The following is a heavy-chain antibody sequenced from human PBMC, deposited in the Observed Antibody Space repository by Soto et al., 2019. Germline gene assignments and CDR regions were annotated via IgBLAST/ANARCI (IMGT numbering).Heavy chain of an antibody. V-gene: IGHV3-21*01. CDR1: GFTFSSYS. CDR3: ARGSTTPMPFDI. J-gene: IGHJ3*02. CDR2: ISSSSSYI. Sequence: PGGSLRLSCAASGFTFSSYSMNWVRQAPGKGLEWVSSISSSSSYIYYADSVKGRFTISRDNAKNSLYLQMNSLRAEDTAVYYCARGSTTPMPFDIWGQGTMVTVSS.